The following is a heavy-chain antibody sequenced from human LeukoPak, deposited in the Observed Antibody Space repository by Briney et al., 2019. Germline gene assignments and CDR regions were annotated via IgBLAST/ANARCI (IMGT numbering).Heavy chain of an antibody. CDR2: INHSGST. Sequence: SETLSLTCAVYGGSFSGYYWSWIRQPPGKGLEWIGEINHSGSTKYNPSLKSRVTISVDTSKNQFSLKLSSVTAADTAVYYCARPGGGYDFDAFDIWGQGTMVTVSS. J-gene: IGHJ3*02. CDR3: ARPGGGYDFDAFDI. CDR1: GGSFSGYY. D-gene: IGHD5-12*01. V-gene: IGHV4-34*01.